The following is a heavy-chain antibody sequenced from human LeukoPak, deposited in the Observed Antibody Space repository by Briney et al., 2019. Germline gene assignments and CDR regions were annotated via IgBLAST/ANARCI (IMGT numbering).Heavy chain of an antibody. V-gene: IGHV4-34*01. CDR3: ARGRGTGSYFYD. Sequence: SETLSLTCAVYGGSFSGYYWGWIRQPPGKGLEWIGEINRGGSTNYNPSLKSRVTISIGTSRNYFSLKLSSVTAADTAVYYCARGRGTGSYFYDWGQGTLVTVSS. D-gene: IGHD3/OR15-3a*01. CDR2: INRGGST. J-gene: IGHJ4*02. CDR1: GGSFSGYY.